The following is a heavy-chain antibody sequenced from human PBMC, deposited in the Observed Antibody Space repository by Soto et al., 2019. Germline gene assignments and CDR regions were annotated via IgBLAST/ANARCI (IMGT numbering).Heavy chain of an antibody. CDR1: GFTFSDYA. D-gene: IGHD6-13*01. CDR2: ISGSGVTT. CDR3: AKDRAVGSSSWSDY. J-gene: IGHJ4*02. V-gene: IGHV3-23*01. Sequence: GGSLRLSCAASGFTFSDYAMNWVRKAQGRGLEGVSVISGSGVTTLYADSVEGRFTISRDNSKNTLYLQMNSLRAEDTAVYYCAKDRAVGSSSWSDYWGRGILVTVSS.